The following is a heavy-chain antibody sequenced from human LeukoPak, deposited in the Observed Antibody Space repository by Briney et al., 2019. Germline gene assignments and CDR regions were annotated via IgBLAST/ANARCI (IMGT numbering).Heavy chain of an antibody. D-gene: IGHD6-19*01. CDR3: AREYSSGWYYFDY. Sequence: GGSLRLSCAASGFIFSSYRMSWVRQAPGKGLEWVANIKEDGSEKYYVDSVKGRFTISRDNAKNSLYLQMNSLRAEDTAVYCCAREYSSGWYYFDYWGQGTLVTVSS. V-gene: IGHV3-7*03. J-gene: IGHJ4*02. CDR1: GFIFSSYR. CDR2: IKEDGSEK.